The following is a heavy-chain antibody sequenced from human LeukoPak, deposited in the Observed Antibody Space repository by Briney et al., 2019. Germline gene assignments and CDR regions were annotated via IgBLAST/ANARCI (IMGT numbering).Heavy chain of an antibody. Sequence: SETLSLTCAVYGGSFSGYYWSWLRQPPGKGLEWIGYIYYSGSTNYNPSLKSRVTISVDTSKNQFSLKLSSVTAADTAVYYCARSTYYYDSSAFDIWGQGTMVTVSS. CDR3: ARSTYYYDSSAFDI. J-gene: IGHJ3*02. CDR2: IYYSGST. D-gene: IGHD3-22*01. V-gene: IGHV4-59*01. CDR1: GGSFSGYY.